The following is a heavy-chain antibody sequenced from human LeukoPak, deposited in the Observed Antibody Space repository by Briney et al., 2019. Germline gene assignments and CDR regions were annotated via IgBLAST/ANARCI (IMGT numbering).Heavy chain of an antibody. D-gene: IGHD3-22*01. V-gene: IGHV3-30*02. Sequence: QPGGSLRLSCAASGFTFSSYAMHWVRQAPGKVLEWVAVIWNDGSNKYYADSVKGRLTTSRDNSRNTLNLQMNSLRAEDTAVYYCAKKEGSRYYYDNSGPDYWGQGTLVTVSS. CDR3: AKKEGSRYYYDNSGPDY. CDR1: GFTFSSYA. CDR2: IWNDGSNK. J-gene: IGHJ4*02.